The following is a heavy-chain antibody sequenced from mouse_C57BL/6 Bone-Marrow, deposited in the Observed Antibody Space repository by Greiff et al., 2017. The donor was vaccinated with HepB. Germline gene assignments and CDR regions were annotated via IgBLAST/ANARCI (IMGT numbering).Heavy chain of an antibody. CDR1: GYTFTDYY. V-gene: IGHV1-19*01. CDR2: INPYNGGT. D-gene: IGHD2-3*01. Sequence: VQLQQSGPVLVKPGASVKMSCKASGYTFTDYYMNWVKQSHGKSLEWIGVINPYNGGTSYNQKFKGKATLTVDKSSSTAYMELNSLTSEDSAVYYCARKRNDGYPAWFAYWGQGTLVTVSA. CDR3: ARKRNDGYPAWFAY. J-gene: IGHJ3*01.